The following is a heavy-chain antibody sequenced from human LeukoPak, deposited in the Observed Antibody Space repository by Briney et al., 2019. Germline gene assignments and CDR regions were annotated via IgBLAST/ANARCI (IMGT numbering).Heavy chain of an antibody. V-gene: IGHV3-74*01. Sequence: GGSLRLSCAASGYTFFSTYWMHWVRQAPGKGLVWVSRINSDGSGTSYADSVKGRFTISRDNAKNALYLQMNSLRAEDTAVYYCARDGYYDFPIGYWGQGTLVTVSS. CDR1: GYTFFSTYW. D-gene: IGHD3-3*01. CDR3: ARDGYYDFPIGY. CDR2: INSDGSGT. J-gene: IGHJ4*02.